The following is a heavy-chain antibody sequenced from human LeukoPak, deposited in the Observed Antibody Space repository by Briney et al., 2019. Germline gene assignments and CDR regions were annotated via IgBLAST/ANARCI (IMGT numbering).Heavy chain of an antibody. CDR1: GFTLSRYA. V-gene: IGHV3-23*01. CDR2: ISRSGGNT. CDR3: AKPYYYDSTGYEYYYYGMDV. D-gene: IGHD3-22*01. J-gene: IGHJ6*02. Sequence: GRSLTLSCAGSGFTLSRYAMSWVRQAPRKGLEWVSAISRSGGNTYYADSVKGRPTISRDNSKNTLYLQMSSLRAEDTAIYYCAKPYYYDSTGYEYYYYGMDVWGQGTTVTVSS.